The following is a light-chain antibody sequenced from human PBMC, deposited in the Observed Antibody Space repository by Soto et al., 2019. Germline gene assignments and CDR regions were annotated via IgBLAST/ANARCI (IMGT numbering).Light chain of an antibody. CDR3: SSYTSSSTYV. Sequence: QSLLTQPASVSGSPGQSITISCTGTSSDVGASNDVSWYQQHPPKAPKPIISDVNYRPSGVSNRFSGSKSGNTASLTISGLQVEDEADYYCSSYTSSSTYVFGTGTKVTVL. J-gene: IGLJ1*01. V-gene: IGLV2-14*01. CDR1: SSDVGASND. CDR2: DVN.